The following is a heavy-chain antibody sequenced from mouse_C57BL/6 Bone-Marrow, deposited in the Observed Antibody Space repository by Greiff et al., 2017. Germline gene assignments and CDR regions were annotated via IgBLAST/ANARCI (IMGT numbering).Heavy chain of an antibody. J-gene: IGHJ4*01. CDR1: GYAFSSYW. Sequence: VKLMESGAELVKPGASVKISCKASGYAFSSYWMNWVKQRPGKGLEWIGQIYPGDGDTNYNGKFKGKATLTADKSSSTAYMQLSSLTSEDSAVYFCATYYYGTQDAMDYWGQGTSVTVSS. CDR3: ATYYYGTQDAMDY. CDR2: IYPGDGDT. V-gene: IGHV1-80*01. D-gene: IGHD1-1*01.